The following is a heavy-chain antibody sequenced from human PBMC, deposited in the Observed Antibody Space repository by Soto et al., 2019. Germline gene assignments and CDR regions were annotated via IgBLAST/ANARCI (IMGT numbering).Heavy chain of an antibody. CDR1: GLTISGKKY. CDR3: ATWHEREHAFDV. D-gene: IGHD1-1*01. J-gene: IGHJ3*01. V-gene: IGHV3-53*01. CDR2: LYDVDGS. Sequence: DVQMVESGGGLIQPGASLRLSCAAFGLTISGKKYVAWVRQAPGKGLEWVSALYDVDGSFYADSVTGRFTTASDSSKTNVYLQMNDLRPDDTAVYYCATWHEREHAFDVWGQGTTVTISS.